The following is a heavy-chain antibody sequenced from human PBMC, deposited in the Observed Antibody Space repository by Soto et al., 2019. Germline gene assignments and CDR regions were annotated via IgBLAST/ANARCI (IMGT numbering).Heavy chain of an antibody. Sequence: QVQLQESGPGLVKPSETLSLTCTVSGGSVNSDSYYWTWIRQPPGKRLEWIGSLYYSGSTNYNPSLKSRVTIAVDTSKNQFSLKLSSVTVADTAVYFCARASREFSSSGGLDVWGQGTTVTVSS. J-gene: IGHJ6*02. CDR3: ARASREFSSSGGLDV. CDR2: LYYSGST. V-gene: IGHV4-61*01. D-gene: IGHD3-10*01. CDR1: GGSVNSDSYY.